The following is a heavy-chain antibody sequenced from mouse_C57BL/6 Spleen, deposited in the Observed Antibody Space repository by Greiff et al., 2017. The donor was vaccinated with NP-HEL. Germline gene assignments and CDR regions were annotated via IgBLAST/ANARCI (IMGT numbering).Heavy chain of an antibody. CDR2: ISYDGSN. CDR1: GYSITSGYY. CDR3: ARDKGGQPFDY. D-gene: IGHD3-3*01. V-gene: IGHV3-6*01. Sequence: VQLKESGPGLVKPSQSLSLTCSVTGYSITSGYYWNWIRQFPGNKLEWMGYISYDGSNNYNPSLKNRISITRDTSKNQFFLKLNSVTTEDTATYYCARDKGGQPFDYWGQGTTLTVSS. J-gene: IGHJ2*01.